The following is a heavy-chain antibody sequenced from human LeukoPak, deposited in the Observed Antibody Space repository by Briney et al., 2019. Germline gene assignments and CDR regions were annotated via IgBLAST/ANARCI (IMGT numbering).Heavy chain of an antibody. CDR1: GYTLTELS. CDR2: FDPEDGGT. V-gene: IGHV1-24*01. CDR3: ARGDYRIAAALSCDF. J-gene: IGHJ4*02. Sequence: ASVKVSCKVSGYTLTELSMHWVRQAPGKGLEWMGGFDPEDGGTIYAQKFQGRVTMTEDTSTDTAYVELSSLRSEDTAVYYCARGDYRIAAALSCDFWGQGTLLTVSS. D-gene: IGHD6-13*01.